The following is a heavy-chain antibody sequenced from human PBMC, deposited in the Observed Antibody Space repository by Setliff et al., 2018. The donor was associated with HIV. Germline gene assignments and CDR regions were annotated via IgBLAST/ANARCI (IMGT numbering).Heavy chain of an antibody. Sequence: PSETLSLTCTVTGYSISSGYYWAWIRQPQGKGLEWIGHIYHAGNTYYNPSLKSRVTISVDTSKNQISLRLNSLTAADTALYYCARGTTLNVVPDAFDIWGQVTRCTV. CDR3: ARGTTLNVVPDAFDI. J-gene: IGHJ3*02. CDR1: GYSISSGYY. D-gene: IGHD4-17*01. V-gene: IGHV4-38-2*02. CDR2: IYHAGNT.